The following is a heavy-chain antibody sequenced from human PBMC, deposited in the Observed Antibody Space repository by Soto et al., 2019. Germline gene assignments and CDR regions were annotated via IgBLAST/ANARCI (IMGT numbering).Heavy chain of an antibody. CDR3: ARRQSSSWYGL. CDR1: GGSISSSSYY. D-gene: IGHD6-13*01. CDR2: IYYSGST. V-gene: IGHV4-39*01. Sequence: QLQLQESGPGLVKPSETLSLTCTVSGGSISSSSYYWGWIRQPPGKGLELIGSIYYSGSTYYNPSLKSRVTISVDTSKNQFSLKLSSVTAADTAVYYCARRQSSSWYGLWGQGTLVTVSS. J-gene: IGHJ4*02.